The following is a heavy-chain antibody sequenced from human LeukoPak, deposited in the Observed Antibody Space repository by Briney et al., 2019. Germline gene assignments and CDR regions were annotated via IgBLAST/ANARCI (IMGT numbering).Heavy chain of an antibody. CDR2: ISACNGNT. V-gene: IGHV1-18*01. Sequence: ASVKVSCKASGSTFTSYGISWVRQAPGQGLEWMGWISACNGNTNYAQKLQGRVTMTTDTSTSTAYMELRSLRSDDTAVYYCARDLGYYYDSSGYFAYWGQGTLVTVSS. J-gene: IGHJ4*02. CDR3: ARDLGYYYDSSGYFAY. D-gene: IGHD3-22*01. CDR1: GSTFTSYG.